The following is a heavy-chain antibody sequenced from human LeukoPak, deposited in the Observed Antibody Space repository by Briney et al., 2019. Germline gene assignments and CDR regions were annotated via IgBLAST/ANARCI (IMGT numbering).Heavy chain of an antibody. D-gene: IGHD2-2*01. CDR1: GFTFSSYG. V-gene: IGHV3-30*02. CDR3: AKDLCSSTSCYPIDY. CDR2: IRYDGSNK. J-gene: IGHJ4*02. Sequence: GRSLRLSCAASGFTFSSYGMHWVRQAPGKGLEWVAFIRYDGSNKYYADSVKGRFTISRDNSKNTLYLQMNSLRAEDTAVYYCAKDLCSSTSCYPIDYWGQGTLVTVSS.